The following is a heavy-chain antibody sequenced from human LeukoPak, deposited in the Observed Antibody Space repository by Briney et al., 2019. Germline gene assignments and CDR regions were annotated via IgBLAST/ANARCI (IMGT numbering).Heavy chain of an antibody. V-gene: IGHV3-48*01. J-gene: IGHJ4*02. Sequence: GGSLRLSCAAPGFTFSIYSMNWVRQAPGKGLQWVSYISSGSSAIYYTDSVKGRFTITRDDAKNSVYLQMNSLRTEDTAVYYCGTGDPRFDYWGQGILVTVSS. CDR1: GFTFSIYS. D-gene: IGHD7-27*01. CDR3: GTGDPRFDY. CDR2: ISSGSSAI.